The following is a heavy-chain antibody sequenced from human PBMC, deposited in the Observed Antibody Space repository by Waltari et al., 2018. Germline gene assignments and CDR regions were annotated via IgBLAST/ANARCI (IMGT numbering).Heavy chain of an antibody. CDR3: ARALSDYTEVDY. Sequence: QVQLVQSGAEVKKPGASVKVSCKASGYTFTRYYIHWVRQAPGQGLEWMGIINPSGGSTTSAQKFQGRVTMTRDTSTSTVYMEVNSLRCEDTAVYYCARALSDYTEVDYWGQGTLVTVSS. J-gene: IGHJ4*02. CDR1: GYTFTRYY. V-gene: IGHV1-46*01. CDR2: INPSGGST. D-gene: IGHD4-4*01.